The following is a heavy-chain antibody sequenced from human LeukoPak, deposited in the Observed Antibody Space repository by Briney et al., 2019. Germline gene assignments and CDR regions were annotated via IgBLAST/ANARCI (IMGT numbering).Heavy chain of an antibody. J-gene: IGHJ4*02. CDR2: VSAGHHA. Sequence: GGSLRLSCTASGLTLGGHDMHWVRQTTGDGLEWVAAVSAGHHAFYAGSVRGRFTVSREDAKNSLFLQMNSLKAGDTAIYYCVREARGYHYTYFDYWGQGSLVTVSS. V-gene: IGHV3-13*01. D-gene: IGHD5-18*01. CDR3: VREARGYHYTYFDY. CDR1: GLTLGGHD.